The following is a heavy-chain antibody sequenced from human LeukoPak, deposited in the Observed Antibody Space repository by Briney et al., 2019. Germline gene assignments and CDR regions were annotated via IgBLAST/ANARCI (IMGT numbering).Heavy chain of an antibody. V-gene: IGHV4-30-2*03. D-gene: IGHD3-22*01. CDR1: GGSISSGGYS. Sequence: SQTLSLTCAVSGGSISSGGYSWSWIRQPPGKGLEWIGYIYHSGSTYYNPSLKSRVTISVDASKIQFSLKLSSVTAADTAVYYCARQWDYSDSSGRALNYFDYWGQGTLVTVAS. J-gene: IGHJ4*02. CDR3: ARQWDYSDSSGRALNYFDY. CDR2: IYHSGST.